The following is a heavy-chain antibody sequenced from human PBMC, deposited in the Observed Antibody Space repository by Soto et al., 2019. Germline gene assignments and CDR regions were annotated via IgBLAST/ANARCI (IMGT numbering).Heavy chain of an antibody. CDR3: VSDRGYGHASVPYS. CDR1: GFTFTSYG. CDR2: ISYDGGLQ. Sequence: QAHLVESGGGVVQPGRSLRLSCAASGFTFTSYGMHWVRQAPGTRLVWVAVISYDGGLQHYADSVKGRFTISRDNSKNMVLLQMNILRAEDTAVYYCVSDRGYGHASVPYSWGQGTLFSVSS. D-gene: IGHD5-18*01. V-gene: IGHV3-30*03. J-gene: IGHJ4*02.